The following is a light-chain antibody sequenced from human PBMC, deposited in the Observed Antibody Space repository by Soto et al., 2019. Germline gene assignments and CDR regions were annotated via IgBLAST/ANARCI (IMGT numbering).Light chain of an antibody. CDR2: YDD. CDR3: AAWDDSLNGRV. V-gene: IGLV1-36*01. Sequence: QSVLTQPPSVSGAPRQRVTISCSGSGSNIGNNAVNWYQQLPGKAPKLLIYYDDLLPSGVSDRFSGSKSGTSASLAISGLQSEDEADYYCAAWDDSLNGRVFGGGTKLTVL. CDR1: GSNIGNNA. J-gene: IGLJ3*02.